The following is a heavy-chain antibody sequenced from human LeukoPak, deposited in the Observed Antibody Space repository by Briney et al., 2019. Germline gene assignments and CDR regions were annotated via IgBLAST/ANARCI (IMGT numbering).Heavy chain of an antibody. D-gene: IGHD3-10*01. J-gene: IGHJ6*03. Sequence: SETLSLTCTVSGGSISTSSYYWGWVRQPPGKGLEWIGNIFYSGSTYYSPSLKSRVTISLDTSRNQFSLKLNSVTAADTAVYYCARGGVRFGELSRYSQYYMDGWGKGTTVTVSS. CDR1: GGSISTSSYY. V-gene: IGHV4-39*07. CDR3: ARGGVRFGELSRYSQYYMDG. CDR2: IFYSGST.